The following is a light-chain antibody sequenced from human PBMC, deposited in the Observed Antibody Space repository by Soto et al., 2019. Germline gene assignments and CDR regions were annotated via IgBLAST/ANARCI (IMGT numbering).Light chain of an antibody. V-gene: IGLV2-14*01. Sequence: QSVLTQPASVSGSPGQSIIISCTGTDSDVGGYNYVSWYQQHPGNAPKVMIYDVSNRPSGVSNRFSGSKSGNTASLIISGLQAEDEADYYCSSYTINGVGVFGGGTKLTVL. CDR3: SSYTINGVGV. CDR1: DSDVGGYNY. CDR2: DVS. J-gene: IGLJ2*01.